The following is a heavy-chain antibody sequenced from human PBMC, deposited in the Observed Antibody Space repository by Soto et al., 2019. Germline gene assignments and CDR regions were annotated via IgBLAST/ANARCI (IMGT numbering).Heavy chain of an antibody. CDR1: GFSISDSW. J-gene: IGHJ4*02. V-gene: IGHV3-15*01. D-gene: IGHD3-16*02. CDR2: IKSKTDGGTT. CDR3: TTYDYIRGNYRVRGAY. Sequence: EVQLVESGGGLVKPGGSLRVSCAASGFSISDSWMSWVRQAPGKGLEWVARIKSKTDGGTTDYAAPVTGRFTISRDDSKNTRALQMNSLKTEDTALYYCTTYDYIRGNYRVRGAYCGLGTMVTVSS.